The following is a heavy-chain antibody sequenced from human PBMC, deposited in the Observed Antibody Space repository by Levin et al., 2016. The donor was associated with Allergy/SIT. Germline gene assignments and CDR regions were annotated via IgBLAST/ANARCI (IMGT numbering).Heavy chain of an antibody. D-gene: IGHD3-22*01. V-gene: IGHV1-69*01. CDR3: ARDRDYYDSSGYSDY. J-gene: IGHJ4*02. Sequence: WVRQAPGQGLEWMGGIIPIFGTANYAQKFQGRVTITADESTSTAYMELSSLRSGDTAVYYCARDRDYYDSSGYSDYWGQGTLVTVSS. CDR2: IIPIFGTA.